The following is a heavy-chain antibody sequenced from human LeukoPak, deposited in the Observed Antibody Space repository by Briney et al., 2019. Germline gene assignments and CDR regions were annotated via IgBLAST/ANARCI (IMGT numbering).Heavy chain of an antibody. V-gene: IGHV4-39*01. CDR2: IYYSGST. J-gene: IGHJ5*02. D-gene: IGHD2-2*01. CDR3: ARHARDIVVVPAAWFDP. Sequence: PSETLSLTCTVSGGSISSSSYYWGWLRQPPGKGLEWVGSIYYSGSTYYNPSLKSRVTISVDTSKNQFSLKLSSVTAADTAVYYCARHARDIVVVPAAWFDPWGQGTLVTVSS. CDR1: GGSISSSSYY.